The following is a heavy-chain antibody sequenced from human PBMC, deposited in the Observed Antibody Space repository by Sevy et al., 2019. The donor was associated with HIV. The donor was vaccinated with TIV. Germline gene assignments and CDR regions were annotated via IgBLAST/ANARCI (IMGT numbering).Heavy chain of an antibody. CDR3: ARDECSGGSCYSDY. V-gene: IGHV4-59*01. Sequence: SETLSLTCTVSGGSISTYYWSWIRQPPGKGLEWIGYIYSSGSTNYSPSLKSRVTISVDTSKNQFSLKLSSVTAADTAVYYCARDECSGGSCYSDYWGQGTLVTVSS. D-gene: IGHD2-15*01. J-gene: IGHJ4*02. CDR1: GGSISTYY. CDR2: IYSSGST.